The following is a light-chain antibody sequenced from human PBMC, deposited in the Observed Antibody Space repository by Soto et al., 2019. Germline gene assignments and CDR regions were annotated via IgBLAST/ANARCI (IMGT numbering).Light chain of an antibody. J-gene: IGKJ1*01. CDR3: LHDHNYPWT. CDR2: GAS. Sequence: AIQMTQSPCSLSASVGDRVTITCRASQVIRNDLGWYQQKPGKAPKLLIYGASTLQSGVPSRFSGSGSGTDFTLTISSLQPEDFAPYYCLHDHNYPWTLGQGTKVDFK. CDR1: QVIRND. V-gene: IGKV1-6*01.